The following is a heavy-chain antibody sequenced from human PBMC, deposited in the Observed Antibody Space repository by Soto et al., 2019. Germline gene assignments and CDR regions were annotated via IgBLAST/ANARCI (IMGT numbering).Heavy chain of an antibody. Sequence: PSQTRSLTCAITGSSVSSDIAGWSCVRQSPSRGLEWLGRTYYRSKCYYEYAVSVRGRITINPDTSKNQYSLQLNSVTPEDTAVYFCARGEQYSGRIFDYWGQGTMFTVSS. CDR2: TYYRSKCYY. J-gene: IGHJ4*01. CDR3: ARGEQYSGRIFDY. CDR1: GSSVSSDIAG. V-gene: IGHV6-1*01. D-gene: IGHD1-26*01.